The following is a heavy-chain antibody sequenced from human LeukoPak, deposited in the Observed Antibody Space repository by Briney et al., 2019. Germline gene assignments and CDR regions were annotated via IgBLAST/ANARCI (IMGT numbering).Heavy chain of an antibody. V-gene: IGHV1-69*13. D-gene: IGHD2-15*01. CDR2: IIPIFGTA. CDR1: GGTFSSYA. CDR3: ARVGCSGGSCYSLDNYYYYGMDV. Sequence: GASVKVSCKASGGTFSSYAISWVRQAPGQGLEWMGGIIPIFGTANYAQKFQGRVTNTADESTSTAYMELSSLRSEDTAVYYCARVGCSGGSCYSLDNYYYYGMDVWGQGTTVTVSS. J-gene: IGHJ6*02.